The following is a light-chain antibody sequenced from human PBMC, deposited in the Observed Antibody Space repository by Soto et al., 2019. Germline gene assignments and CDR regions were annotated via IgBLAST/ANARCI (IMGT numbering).Light chain of an antibody. CDR2: VEA. V-gene: IGKV1-12*01. CDR3: QQDNSFPLT. J-gene: IGKJ4*01. CDR1: PGISNC. Sequence: DIPMPHSPSSVFASVVDSVTITCRASPGISNCLACYEQKRGKAPELVIYVEAGWQRGVPQRFRRRGFGTDFTLTISSLQPEDFGTYYCQQDNSFPLTFGGGTKVDIK.